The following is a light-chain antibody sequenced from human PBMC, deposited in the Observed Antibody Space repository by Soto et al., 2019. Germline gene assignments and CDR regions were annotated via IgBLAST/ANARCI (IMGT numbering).Light chain of an antibody. J-gene: IGLJ2*01. CDR3: SSYTNINNRV. CDR1: SSDVGGYNY. CDR2: DVS. Sequence: QSALTQPASVSGSPGQSITISCTGTSSDVGGYNYVSWYQQHPGKAPKLMIYDVSNRPSGVSNRFSGSKSDNTASLTISGLQTDDEADYYCSSYTNINNRVFGGGTKVTVL. V-gene: IGLV2-14*01.